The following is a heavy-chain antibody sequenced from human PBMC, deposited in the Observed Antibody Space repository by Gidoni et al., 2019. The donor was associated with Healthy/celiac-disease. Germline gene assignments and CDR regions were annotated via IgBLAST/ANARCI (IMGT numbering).Heavy chain of an antibody. CDR1: GGSFSGYY. V-gene: IGHV4-34*01. D-gene: IGHD3-10*01. Sequence: QVQLQQWGAGLLKPSETLSLTCAVYGGSFSGYYWSWIRPPPGKGLEWIGEINHSGSTNYNPSLKSRVTISVDTSKNQFSLKLSSVTAADTAVYYCARTRRLNYGSGSSAWYQTQYNWFDPWGQGTLVTVSS. J-gene: IGHJ5*02. CDR3: ARTRRLNYGSGSSAWYQTQYNWFDP. CDR2: INHSGST.